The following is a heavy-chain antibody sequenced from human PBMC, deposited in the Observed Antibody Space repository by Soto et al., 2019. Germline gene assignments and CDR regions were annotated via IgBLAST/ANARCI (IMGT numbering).Heavy chain of an antibody. D-gene: IGHD2-15*01. CDR2: IYSGGST. CDR1: GFTVSSNY. V-gene: IGHV3-53*01. CDR3: ARDCSGGSCSYYYYGMDV. Sequence: GGSLRLSCAASGFTVSSNYMSWVRQAPGKGLEWVSVIYSGGSTYYADSVKGRFTISRDKSKNTLYLQMNSLRAEDTAVYYCARDCSGGSCSYYYYGMDVWGQGTTVTVSS. J-gene: IGHJ6*02.